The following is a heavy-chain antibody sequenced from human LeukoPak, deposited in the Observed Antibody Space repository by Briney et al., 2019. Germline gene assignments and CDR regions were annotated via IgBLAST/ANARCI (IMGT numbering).Heavy chain of an antibody. CDR1: GGSFSGYY. CDR2: INHSGST. D-gene: IGHD3-10*01. Sequence: SETLSLTCAVYGGSFSGYYWSWIRQPPGKELEWIGEINHSGSTNYNPSLKSRVTISVDTSKNQFSLKLSSVTAADTAVYYCARGAMVRGAQGGMDVWGQGTTVTVSS. V-gene: IGHV4-34*01. J-gene: IGHJ6*02. CDR3: ARGAMVRGAQGGMDV.